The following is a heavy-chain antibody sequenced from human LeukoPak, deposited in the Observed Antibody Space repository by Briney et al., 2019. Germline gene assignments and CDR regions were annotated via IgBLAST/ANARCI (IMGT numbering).Heavy chain of an antibody. CDR3: ARGATEVFWSGYPC. D-gene: IGHD3-3*01. Sequence: ASVKVSCKASGYTFTDSGINWVRQAPGQGLEWMGGIIPIFGTANYAQKFQGRVTITADESTSTAYMELSSLRSEDTAVYYCARGATEVFWSGYPCWGQGTLVTVSS. J-gene: IGHJ4*02. V-gene: IGHV1-69*13. CDR1: GYTFTDSG. CDR2: IIPIFGTA.